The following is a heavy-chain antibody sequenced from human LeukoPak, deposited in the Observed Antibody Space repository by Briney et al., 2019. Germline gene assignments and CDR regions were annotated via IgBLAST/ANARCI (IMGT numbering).Heavy chain of an antibody. V-gene: IGHV3-23*01. CDR3: AKDRLGAFDI. CDR2: ISGSGATT. CDR1: GFTLSSYA. Sequence: GGSLRLSCSTSGFTLSSYAVSSARHPGGNGREWVSAISGSGATTYYAASVKARFTISRDNSKNTLYLQMNSVRAEDTAVYYCAKDRLGAFDIWGQGTMVTVSS. J-gene: IGHJ3*02.